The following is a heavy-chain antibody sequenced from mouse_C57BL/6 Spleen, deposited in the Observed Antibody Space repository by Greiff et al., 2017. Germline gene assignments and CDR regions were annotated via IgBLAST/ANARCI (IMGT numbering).Heavy chain of an antibody. Sequence: QVQLQQSGAELVKPGASVKMSCKASGYTFTSYWITWVKQRPGQGLEWIGEIYPGSGSTNYNEKFKSKAPLTVDTSSRTAYMQLSSLTTEDSAVYNGARWSGTSCVDDWGQGTTRTVSS. CDR3: ARWSGTSCVDD. D-gene: IGHD4-1*01. CDR2: IYPGSGST. CDR1: GYTFTSYW. J-gene: IGHJ2*01. V-gene: IGHV1-55*01.